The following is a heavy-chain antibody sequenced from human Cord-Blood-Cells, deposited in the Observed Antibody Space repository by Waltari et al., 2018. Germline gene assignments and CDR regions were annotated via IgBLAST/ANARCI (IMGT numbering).Heavy chain of an antibody. D-gene: IGHD1-7*01. CDR3: ARDHEELQAFDI. CDR2: ISSSSSTI. Sequence: EVQLVESGGGLVQPGGSLRLSCAASGFTFSSYSMNWVRQAPGKGLEWVSYISSSSSTIYYADSVKGRFTISRDNAKNSMYLQMNSLRAEDTAVYYCARDHEELQAFDIWGQGTMVTVSS. CDR1: GFTFSSYS. J-gene: IGHJ3*02. V-gene: IGHV3-48*01.